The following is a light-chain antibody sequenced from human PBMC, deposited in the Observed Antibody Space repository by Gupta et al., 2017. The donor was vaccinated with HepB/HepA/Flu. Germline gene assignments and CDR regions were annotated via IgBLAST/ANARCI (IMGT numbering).Light chain of an antibody. V-gene: IGKV1-39*01. CDR1: QSISSY. Sequence: DIQMTQSPSSLSASVGDRVTITCRASQSISSYLNWYQQKPGKAPKLLIYAASRWQSGVPSRFSGSGSGTDFTLTSSRRQPEDFATYYWQQSYSTHSFGQGTKLEIK. CDR2: AAS. J-gene: IGKJ2*03. CDR3: QQSYSTHS.